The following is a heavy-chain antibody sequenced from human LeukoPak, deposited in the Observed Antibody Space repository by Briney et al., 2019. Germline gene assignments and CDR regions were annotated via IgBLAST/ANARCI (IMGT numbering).Heavy chain of an antibody. CDR2: INHSGST. V-gene: IGHV4-34*01. J-gene: IGHJ4*02. D-gene: IGHD3-22*01. Sequence: SETLSLTCAVYGGSFSGYYWSRIRQPPGKGLEWIGEINHSGSTNYNPSLKSRVTISVDTSKNQFSLKLSSVTAADTAVYYCARAGPYYYDSSGYYSDYWGQGTLVTVSS. CDR3: ARAGPYYYDSSGYYSDY. CDR1: GGSFSGYY.